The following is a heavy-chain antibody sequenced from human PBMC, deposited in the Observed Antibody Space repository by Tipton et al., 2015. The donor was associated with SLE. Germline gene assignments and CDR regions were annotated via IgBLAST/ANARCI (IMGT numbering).Heavy chain of an antibody. Sequence: SLRLSCAASGFTFSSSWMNWVRLAPRKGLEWVANIKEDGSEKHYVDSVKDRLTISRDNAKKSVYLQMNSLRADDTAVYYCARGKYYFDYWGQGALVTVSS. D-gene: IGHD2/OR15-2a*01. V-gene: IGHV3-7*01. CDR3: ARGKYYFDY. CDR2: IKEDGSEK. J-gene: IGHJ4*02. CDR1: GFTFSSSW.